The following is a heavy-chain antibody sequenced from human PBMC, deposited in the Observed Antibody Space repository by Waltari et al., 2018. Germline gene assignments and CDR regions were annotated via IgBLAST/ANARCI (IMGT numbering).Heavy chain of an antibody. V-gene: IGHV1-24*01. CDR2: LDREDGET. CDR1: GYTLAGLS. J-gene: IGHJ6*03. Sequence: QVQVEQSGSEVKRPAASVRVSCTVPGYTLAGLSIDWVPYGPAKGLEWMGRLDREDGETTYSQHFQGRITVTEDTSTNTAYMGLRTLVSDDTAVYFCHLTGRNIVLAGGTPSFYSYMDVWGRGTTVTVS. CDR3: HLTGRNIVLAGGTPSFYSYMDV. D-gene: IGHD6-13*01.